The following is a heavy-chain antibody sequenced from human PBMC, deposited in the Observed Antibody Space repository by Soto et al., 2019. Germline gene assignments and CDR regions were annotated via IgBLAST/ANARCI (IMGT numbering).Heavy chain of an antibody. D-gene: IGHD1-26*01. CDR1: GGSIGSSSYY. CDR2: IYYSGST. CDR3: ARVHSGSYYYYGMDV. V-gene: IGHV4-31*03. J-gene: IGHJ6*02. Sequence: PSETLSLTCTVSGGSIGSSSYYWSWIRQHPGKGLEWIGYIYYSGSTYYNPSLKSRVTISVDTSKNQFSLKLSSVTAADTAVYYCARVHSGSYYYYGMDVWGQGTTVTVSS.